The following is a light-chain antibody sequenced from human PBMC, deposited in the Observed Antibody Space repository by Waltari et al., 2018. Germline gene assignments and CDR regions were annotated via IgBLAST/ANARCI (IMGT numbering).Light chain of an antibody. J-gene: IGLJ2*01. CDR2: DVS. CDR3: CSYAGSYTP. Sequence: QSALTQPRSVSGSPGQSVTISCTGTSSDVGGYNYVSWYHQHPAKAPKLMISDVSKRPSGVPDRFSGSKSGNTASLTISGLQAEDEADYYCCSYAGSYTPFGGGTKLTVL. V-gene: IGLV2-11*01. CDR1: SSDVGGYNY.